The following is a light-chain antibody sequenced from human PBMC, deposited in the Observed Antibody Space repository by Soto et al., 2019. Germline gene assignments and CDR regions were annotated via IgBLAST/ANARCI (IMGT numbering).Light chain of an antibody. CDR2: GNS. V-gene: IGLV1-40*01. CDR3: QSYDSSLSGV. CDR1: SSNIGAGYD. J-gene: IGLJ3*02. Sequence: QSVLTQPPSVSGAPGQRVTISCTGSSSNIGAGYDVHWYQQLPGTAPKLLIYGNSNRPSGVPDRFSGSKSGTSASLAITGLQAEDEADYYCQSYDSSLSGVFGGGTKVTFL.